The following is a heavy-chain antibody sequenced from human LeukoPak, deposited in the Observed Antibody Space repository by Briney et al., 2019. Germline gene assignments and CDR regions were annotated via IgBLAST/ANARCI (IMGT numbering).Heavy chain of an antibody. D-gene: IGHD3-22*01. CDR1: GFXFSSYG. Sequence: GRSLRLSCAASGFXFSSYGMHWVRQAPGKGLEWVAVIWYDGSNKYYADSVKGRFTISRDNSKNTLYLQMNSLRAEDTAVYYCARADNVITMIEDWGQGTLVTVSS. J-gene: IGHJ4*02. CDR3: ARADNVITMIED. V-gene: IGHV3-33*01. CDR2: IWYDGSNK.